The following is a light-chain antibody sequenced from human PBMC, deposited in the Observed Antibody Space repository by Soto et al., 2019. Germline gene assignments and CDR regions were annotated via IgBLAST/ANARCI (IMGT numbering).Light chain of an antibody. CDR1: SSDVGGYNY. Sequence: QSALTQPASVSGSPGQSITISCTGTSSDVGGYNYVSWYQHYPGKAPKVIIYAVSNRPSGVSDRFSGSKSANTASLTISGLQAEDEAVYYCSSYIRSTTRRMVFGGGTKVTVL. V-gene: IGLV2-14*01. CDR2: AVS. J-gene: IGLJ2*01. CDR3: SSYIRSTTRRMV.